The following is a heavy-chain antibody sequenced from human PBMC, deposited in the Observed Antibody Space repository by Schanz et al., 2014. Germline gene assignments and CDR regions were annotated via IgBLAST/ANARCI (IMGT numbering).Heavy chain of an antibody. J-gene: IGHJ4*02. CDR3: ARRASCSRIGCPFDS. V-gene: IGHV3-23*04. D-gene: IGHD2-2*01. CDR2: LSGSGGST. CDR1: GFTVSSDH. Sequence: EVQLVESGGGFVQPGGSLGLSCVVSGFTVSSDHMSWVRQAPGKGLEWVSALSGSGGSTYYADSVKGRFTISRDNSKNTLYLQMNSLRAEDTAVYYCARRASCSRIGCPFDSWGQGTLVTVSS.